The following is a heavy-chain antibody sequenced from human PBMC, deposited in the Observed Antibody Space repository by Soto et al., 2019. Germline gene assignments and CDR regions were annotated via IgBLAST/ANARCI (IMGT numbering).Heavy chain of an antibody. CDR2: IIPIFGTA. Sequence: QVQLVQSGAEVKKPGSSVKVSCKASGGTFSSYAISWVRQAPGQGLEWMGGIIPIFGTANYAQKFQGRVTIIADKSTRTAYMELSSLRSEDTAVYYCAGSDIVVVPAAIRGGGWFDPWGQGTLVTVSS. V-gene: IGHV1-69*06. CDR1: GGTFSSYA. J-gene: IGHJ5*02. D-gene: IGHD2-2*01. CDR3: AGSDIVVVPAAIRGGGWFDP.